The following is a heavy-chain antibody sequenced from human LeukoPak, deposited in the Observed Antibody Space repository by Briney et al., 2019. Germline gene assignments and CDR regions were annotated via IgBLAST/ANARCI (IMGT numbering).Heavy chain of an antibody. V-gene: IGHV4-34*01. D-gene: IGHD4-17*01. CDR3: ARVYGDYGRAFDI. CDR1: GGSFSGYY. J-gene: IGHJ3*02. Sequence: SETLSLTCAVYGGSFSGYYWSWIRQPPGKGLEWIGEINHSGSTNYNPSLKSRVTISVDTSKNQFSLKLSSVTAADTAVYYCARVYGDYGRAFDIWGQGTMVTVSS. CDR2: INHSGST.